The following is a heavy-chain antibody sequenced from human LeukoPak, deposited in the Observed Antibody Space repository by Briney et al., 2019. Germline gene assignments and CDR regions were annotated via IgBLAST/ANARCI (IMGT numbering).Heavy chain of an antibody. J-gene: IGHJ3*02. CDR3: ARDFMNYDSSGYYSDAFDI. CDR2: IYYSGST. CDR1: GGSISSYY. Sequence: PSETLSLTCTVSGGSISSYYWSWIRQPPGKGLEWIGYIYYSGSTNYNPSLKSRVTISVDTSKNQFSLKLSSVTAADTAVYYCARDFMNYDSSGYYSDAFDIWGQGTMVTVSS. D-gene: IGHD3-22*01. V-gene: IGHV4-59*01.